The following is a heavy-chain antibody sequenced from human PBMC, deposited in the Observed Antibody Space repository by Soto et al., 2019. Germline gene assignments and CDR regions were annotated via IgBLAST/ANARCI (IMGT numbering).Heavy chain of an antibody. V-gene: IGHV1-24*01. CDR3: ATIVWDSSSSWPYYYYCYMDV. CDR2: FDPEDGER. J-gene: IGHJ6*03. CDR1: GYTLTELS. D-gene: IGHD6-13*01. Sequence: ASVKVSCKVSGYTLTELSVHWVRQDPGKGLEWMGGFDPEDGERIYAQKFQGRVTMTEDTSTDTAYMELSSLRSEDTAVYYCATIVWDSSSSWPYYYYCYMDVWGKGTTVTVSS.